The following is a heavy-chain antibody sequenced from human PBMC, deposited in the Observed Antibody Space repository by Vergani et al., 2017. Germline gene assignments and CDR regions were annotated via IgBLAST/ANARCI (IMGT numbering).Heavy chain of an antibody. V-gene: IGHV3-21*01. J-gene: IGHJ4*02. D-gene: IGHD2-15*01. CDR3: ARDFRGGYCSGGSCYIFDY. CDR2: ISSSSSYI. CDR1: GFTFDDYA. Sequence: EVQLVESGGGLVQPGRSLRLSCAASGFTFDDYAMHWVRQAPGKGLEWVSSISSSSSYIYYADSVKGRFTISRDNAKNSLYRQMNSLRAEDTAVYYCARDFRGGYCSGGSCYIFDYWGQGTLVTVSS.